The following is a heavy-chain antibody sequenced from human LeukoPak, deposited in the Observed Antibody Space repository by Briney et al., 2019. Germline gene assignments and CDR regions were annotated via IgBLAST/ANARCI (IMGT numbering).Heavy chain of an antibody. CDR2: INPNSGGT. V-gene: IGHV1-2*02. J-gene: IGHJ3*02. CDR3: ARAWFAGVFRAFDI. CDR1: GYTLTGYY. Sequence: GASVKVSCKASGYTLTGYYMHWVRQAPGQGLEWMGWINPNSGGTNYAQKFQGRVTMTRDTSISTAYMELSRLRSDDTAVYYCARAWFAGVFRAFDIWGQGTMVTVSS. D-gene: IGHD3-10*01.